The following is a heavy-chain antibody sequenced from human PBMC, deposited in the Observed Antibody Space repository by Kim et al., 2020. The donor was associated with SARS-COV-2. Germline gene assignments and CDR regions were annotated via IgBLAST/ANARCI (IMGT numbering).Heavy chain of an antibody. Sequence: DYAAPVKGRFTISRNDSKNTLDLQMNSLKTEDTAVYYCTANGVGGTSHFDSWGQGTLVTVSS. V-gene: IGHV3-15*05. CDR3: TANGVGGTSHFDS. J-gene: IGHJ4*02. D-gene: IGHD1-26*01.